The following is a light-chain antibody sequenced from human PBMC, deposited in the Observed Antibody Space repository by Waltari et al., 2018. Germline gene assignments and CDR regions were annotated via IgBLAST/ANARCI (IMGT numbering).Light chain of an antibody. CDR1: QSVSSNY. CDR2: GAS. J-gene: IGKJ2*01. Sequence: EIVLTQSPGTLSLSPGERATLSCRASQSVSSNYLAWYQQKPGQAPRLLIYGASSRATSIPDRFSGSGSGTDFTLTISRLEPEDFAVYYCQQCGSLPGTFGQGTKLEIK. V-gene: IGKV3-20*01. CDR3: QQCGSLPGT.